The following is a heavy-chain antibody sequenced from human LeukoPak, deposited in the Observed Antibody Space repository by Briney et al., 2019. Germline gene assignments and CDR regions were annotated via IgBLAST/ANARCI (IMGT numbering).Heavy chain of an antibody. CDR1: GGTFSRYA. D-gene: IGHD2-2*01. Sequence: SVKVSCKASGGTFSRYAISWVRQAPGQGLECMGGIIPIFGTANYAQKFQDRVTITTDESTSTAYMELSSLRSEDTAVYYCARGYCSSTSCYFDPWGQGTLVTVSS. J-gene: IGHJ5*02. CDR3: ARGYCSSTSCYFDP. V-gene: IGHV1-69*05. CDR2: IIPIFGTA.